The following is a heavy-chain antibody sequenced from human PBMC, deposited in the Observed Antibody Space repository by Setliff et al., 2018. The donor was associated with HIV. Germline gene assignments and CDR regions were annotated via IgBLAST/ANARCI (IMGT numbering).Heavy chain of an antibody. V-gene: IGHV4-39*01. D-gene: IGHD1-26*01. CDR3: ATHGAQ. CDR2: VYYSGST. J-gene: IGHJ4*02. Sequence: SETLSLTCTVSGVSISGYYWAWVRQPPGKGPEWIGSVYYSGSTHYNPSLKSRVTISVDTSKNQFSLKLSSVTAADTAVYYCATHGAQWGQGTLVTVSS. CDR1: GVSISGYY.